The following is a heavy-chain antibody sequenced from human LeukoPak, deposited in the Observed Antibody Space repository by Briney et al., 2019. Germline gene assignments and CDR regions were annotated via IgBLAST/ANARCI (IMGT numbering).Heavy chain of an antibody. CDR3: AREDPFLRQQLVYDY. Sequence: GGSLRLSCAASGFTFSDYYMSWIRQAPGKGLEWVSYISSSGSTIYYADSVKGRFTISRDNAKNSLYLQMNSLRAEDTAVYYCAREDPFLRQQLVYDYWGQGTLVTVSS. D-gene: IGHD6-13*01. CDR1: GFTFSDYY. V-gene: IGHV3-11*01. J-gene: IGHJ4*02. CDR2: ISSSGSTI.